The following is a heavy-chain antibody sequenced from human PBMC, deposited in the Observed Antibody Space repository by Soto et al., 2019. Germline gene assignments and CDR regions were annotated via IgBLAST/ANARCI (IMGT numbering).Heavy chain of an antibody. CDR3: ARDFGGYKIDY. Sequence: GGSLRLSCAASGFTVSSNYMSWVRQAPGKGLEWVSVIYSGGRTYYADSVKGRFTISRDNSENTLYLQMNSLRAEDTAVYYCARDFGGYKIDYWGQGTLVTVSS. V-gene: IGHV3-66*01. CDR1: GFTVSSNY. CDR2: IYSGGRT. J-gene: IGHJ4*02. D-gene: IGHD5-12*01.